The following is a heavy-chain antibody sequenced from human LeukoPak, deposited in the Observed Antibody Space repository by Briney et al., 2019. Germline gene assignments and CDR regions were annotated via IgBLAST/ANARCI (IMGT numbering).Heavy chain of an antibody. CDR3: ARGPRAGMITFGGVIAYFDY. CDR1: GYTFTGYY. J-gene: IGHJ4*02. V-gene: IGHV1-2*02. CDR2: INPSSGGT. Sequence: ASVKVSCKASGYTFTGYYMHWVRQAPGQGLEWMGWINPSSGGTGYAQKFQGRVTMTRDTSITTAYMELSRLRSDDTAVYYCARGPRAGMITFGGVIAYFDYWGQGTLVTVSS. D-gene: IGHD3-16*02.